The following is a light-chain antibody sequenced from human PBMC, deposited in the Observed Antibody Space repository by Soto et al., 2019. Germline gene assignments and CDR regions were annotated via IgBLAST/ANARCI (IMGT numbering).Light chain of an antibody. Sequence: ETVLTQSPGTLSLSPGETATLSCRASESVISDCLAWYQQKPDQAPRLVIYGASGRAAGIPDRFNGSGSGTDFTLTISRLEPEDFALYYCHQYGSSVFTFAQGTKLEIK. CDR3: HQYGSSVFT. CDR2: GAS. CDR1: ESVISDC. J-gene: IGKJ2*01. V-gene: IGKV3-20*01.